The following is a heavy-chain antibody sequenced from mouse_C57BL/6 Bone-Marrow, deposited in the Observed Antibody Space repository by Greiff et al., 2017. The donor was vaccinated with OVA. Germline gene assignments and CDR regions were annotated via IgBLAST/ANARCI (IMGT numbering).Heavy chain of an antibody. CDR1: GYTFTSYW. Sequence: VQLQQPGAELVRPGTSVKLSCKASGYTFTSYWMHWVKQRPGQGLEWIGVIDPSDSYTNYNQKFKGKATLTVDTSSSTAYMQLSSLTSEDSAVYYCARWDYYGSSYAMDYWGQGTSVTVSS. CDR2: IDPSDSYT. J-gene: IGHJ4*01. CDR3: ARWDYYGSSYAMDY. D-gene: IGHD1-1*01. V-gene: IGHV1-59*01.